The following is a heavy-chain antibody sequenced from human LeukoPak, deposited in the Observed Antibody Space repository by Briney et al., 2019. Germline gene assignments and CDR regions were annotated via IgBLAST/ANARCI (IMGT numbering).Heavy chain of an antibody. Sequence: SETLSLTCTVSGGSISSYYWSWIRQPPGKGLEWIGYIYYSGSTNYNPSLKSRVTISVDTSKNQFSLKLSSVTAADTAVYYCARQWGSSGWYAYWGQGTLVTVSS. V-gene: IGHV4-59*01. J-gene: IGHJ4*02. CDR2: IYYSGST. CDR1: GGSISSYY. D-gene: IGHD6-19*01. CDR3: ARQWGSSGWYAY.